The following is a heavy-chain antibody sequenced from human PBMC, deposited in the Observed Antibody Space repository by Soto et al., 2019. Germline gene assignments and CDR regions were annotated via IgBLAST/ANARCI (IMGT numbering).Heavy chain of an antibody. J-gene: IGHJ5*02. V-gene: IGHV4-39*01. CDR2: ISYSGDA. CDR1: DGSMSSRTSF. D-gene: IGHD6-19*01. Sequence: PSETLSLTCTVSDGSMSSRTSFWGWIRQPPGKGLEWIGSISYSGDAYYNPSLRSRVTISVDTSKNQFSLKLSSVTAADTAVFYCARHYSSGSRNWFDPWGQGTLVTVSS. CDR3: ARHYSSGSRNWFDP.